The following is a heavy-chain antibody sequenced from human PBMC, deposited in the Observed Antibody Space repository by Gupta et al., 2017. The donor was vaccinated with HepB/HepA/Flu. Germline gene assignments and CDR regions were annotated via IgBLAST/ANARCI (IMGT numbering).Heavy chain of an antibody. V-gene: IGHV4-34*01. CDR3: AREITIFGVVTTYYFDY. CDR1: GGSFSGYY. Sequence: QVQLQQWGAGLLKPSETLSLTCAVYGGSFSGYYWSWIRQPPGKGLEWIGEINHSGSTNYNPSLKSRVTISVDTSKNQFSLKLSSVTAADTAVYYCAREITIFGVVTTYYFDYWGQGTLVTVSS. J-gene: IGHJ4*02. CDR2: INHSGST. D-gene: IGHD3-3*01.